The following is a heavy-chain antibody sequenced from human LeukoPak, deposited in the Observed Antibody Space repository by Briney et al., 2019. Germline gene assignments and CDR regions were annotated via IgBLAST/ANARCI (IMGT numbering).Heavy chain of an antibody. CDR3: ARHHSNPNFDP. V-gene: IGHV4-39*01. J-gene: IGHJ5*02. CDR2: IFSSGST. Sequence: NPSETLSLTCTVSGGSITGTTYYWAWVRQPPGKGLEWIGSIFSSGSTYYSPSLKSRVTISLDTSKNLFSLEVNSMTAADTAVYYCARHHSNPNFDPWGQGTLVTVSS. D-gene: IGHD1-14*01. CDR1: GGSITGTTYY.